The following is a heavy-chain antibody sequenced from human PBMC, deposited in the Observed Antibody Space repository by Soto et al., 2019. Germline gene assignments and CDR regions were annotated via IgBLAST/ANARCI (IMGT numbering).Heavy chain of an antibody. D-gene: IGHD3-22*01. CDR1: GFAFSSYG. J-gene: IGHJ4*02. Sequence: QVQLVESGGGVVQPGKSLRLSCAASGFAFSSYGIHWVRQAPGKGLEWVAGISYDGSKKYYEDSVKGQFTISSDNSANTLHLQMNGLRAEDTAVYYCAKDTYYHDSSGYYVFDHWGQGTLVTVSS. CDR3: AKDTYYHDSSGYYVFDH. V-gene: IGHV3-30*18. CDR2: ISYDGSKK.